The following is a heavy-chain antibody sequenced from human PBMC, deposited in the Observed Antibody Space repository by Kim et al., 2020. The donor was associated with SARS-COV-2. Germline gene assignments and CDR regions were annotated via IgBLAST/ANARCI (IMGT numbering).Heavy chain of an antibody. CDR3: ARAIRFLDNNYYYYGMDV. D-gene: IGHD3-3*01. J-gene: IGHJ6*02. V-gene: IGHV3-48*03. Sequence: KGRFTISRDNAKNSLYLQMNSLRAEDTAVYYCARAIRFLDNNYYYYGMDVWGQGTTVTVSS.